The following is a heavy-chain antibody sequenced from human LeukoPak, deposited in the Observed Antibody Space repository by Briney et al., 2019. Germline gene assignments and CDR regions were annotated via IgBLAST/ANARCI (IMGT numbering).Heavy chain of an antibody. CDR2: IKEDGTET. CDR3: AKEGRSLQTY. D-gene: IGHD5-24*01. J-gene: IGHJ4*02. V-gene: IGHV3-7*03. Sequence: GGSLRLSCAASGFMFSSNWMSWVRLVPGKGLEWVANIKEDGTETYYVDSVKGRFTISGDNAKNSLYLQMNSLRVEDTAVYYCAKEGRSLQTYWGQGTLVTVSS. CDR1: GFMFSSNW.